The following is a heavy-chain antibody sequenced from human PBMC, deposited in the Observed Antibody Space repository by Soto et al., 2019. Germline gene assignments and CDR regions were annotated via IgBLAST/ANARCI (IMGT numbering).Heavy chain of an antibody. D-gene: IGHD2-2*01. CDR1: GFTFSGSA. V-gene: IGHV3-73*02. J-gene: IGHJ6*02. CDR2: IRSKANSYAT. Sequence: EVQLVESGGCLVQPGGSLKLSCAASGFTFSGSAMHWVRQASGKGLEWVGRIRSKANSYATAYVASVKGRFTISRDDSKNTAYLQMNSLKTEDTAVYYCTRPRCSSASCLWDVWGQGTTVTVSS. CDR3: TRPRCSSASCLWDV.